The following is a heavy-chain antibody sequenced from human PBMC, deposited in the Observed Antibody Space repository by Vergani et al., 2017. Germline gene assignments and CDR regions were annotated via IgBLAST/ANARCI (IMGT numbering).Heavy chain of an antibody. CDR3: ARAGEVVPASMENYYYYYYMDV. CDR1: GFTFTTYS. D-gene: IGHD2-2*01. Sequence: EVQLVESRGVLVQPGGSLRLSCAASGFTFTTYSMNWVRQAPGKGLEWVSSISGSGNYIYYADSVKGRFTIFRDNAKSSLYLQMNSLRAEDTAVYFCARAGEVVPASMENYYYYYYMDVWGKGTAVTVSS. J-gene: IGHJ6*03. CDR2: ISGSGNYI. V-gene: IGHV3-21*01.